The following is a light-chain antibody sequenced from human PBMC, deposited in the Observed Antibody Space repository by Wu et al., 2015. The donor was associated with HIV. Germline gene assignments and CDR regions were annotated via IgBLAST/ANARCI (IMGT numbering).Light chain of an antibody. CDR1: QILGRF. CDR2: DTS. CDR3: QQRFTWPLT. V-gene: IGKV3-11*01. Sequence: DIVLTQSPVTLSLSPGERATLSCRADQILGRFLAWYQQKPGQSPRLLMYDTSTRATGIPARFSGSGSGTDFTLTISSLEPEDSAVYYCQQRFTWPLTFGQGTRL. J-gene: IGKJ5*01.